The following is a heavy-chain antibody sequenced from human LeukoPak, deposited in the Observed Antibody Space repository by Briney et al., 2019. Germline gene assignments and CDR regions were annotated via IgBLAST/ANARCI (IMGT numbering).Heavy chain of an antibody. CDR3: ARDGSGSTPYYFDY. D-gene: IGHD3-10*01. J-gene: IGHJ4*02. CDR2: INHSGST. V-gene: IGHV4-34*01. CDR1: GGSFSGYY. Sequence: PSETLSLTCAVYGGSFSGYYWSWIRQPPGKGLEWIGEINHSGSTNYNPSLKSRVTISVDTSKNQFSLKLSSVTAADTAVYYCARDGSGSTPYYFDYWGQGTLVTVSS.